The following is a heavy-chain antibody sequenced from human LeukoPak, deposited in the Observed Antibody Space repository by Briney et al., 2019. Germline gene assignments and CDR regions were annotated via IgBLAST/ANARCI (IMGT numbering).Heavy chain of an antibody. D-gene: IGHD6-25*01. CDR1: GFTFSSYA. J-gene: IGHJ4*02. Sequence: PGGSLRLSCAASGFTFSSYAMSWVRQAPGKGLEWVSAISGSGGSTYYADSVKGRFTISRDNSKNTLYLQMNSLGAEDTAVYYCAKDRFSGRAPSDYWGQGTLVTVSS. CDR2: ISGSGGST. V-gene: IGHV3-23*01. CDR3: AKDRFSGRAPSDY.